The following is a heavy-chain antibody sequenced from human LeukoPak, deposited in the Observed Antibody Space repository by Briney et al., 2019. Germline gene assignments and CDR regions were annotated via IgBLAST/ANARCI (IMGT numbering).Heavy chain of an antibody. D-gene: IGHD6-13*01. CDR1: GGSISSSSYY. V-gene: IGHV4-39*01. CDR2: IYYSGST. Sequence: SETLSLTCTVSGGSISSSSYYWGWIRQPPGKGLEWIGSIYYSGSTYYNPSLKSRVTISVDTSKNQFSLKLSSVTAADTAVYYCARHSFSSSCWFKWFDPWGQGTLVTVSS. J-gene: IGHJ5*02. CDR3: ARHSFSSSCWFKWFDP.